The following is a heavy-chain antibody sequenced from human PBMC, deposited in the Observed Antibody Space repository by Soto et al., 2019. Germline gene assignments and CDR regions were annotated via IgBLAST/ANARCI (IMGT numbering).Heavy chain of an antibody. D-gene: IGHD2-21*02. V-gene: IGHV4-59*01. CDR3: ARGDRLKFDY. CDR2: IYYSGST. Sequence: SETLSLTCTVSGGSISSYYWSWIRQPPGKGLEWIGYIYYSGSTNYNPSLKSRVTISVDTSKNQFSLKLSSVTAADTAVYYCARGDRLKFDYWGQGTLVTVSS. CDR1: GGSISSYY. J-gene: IGHJ4*02.